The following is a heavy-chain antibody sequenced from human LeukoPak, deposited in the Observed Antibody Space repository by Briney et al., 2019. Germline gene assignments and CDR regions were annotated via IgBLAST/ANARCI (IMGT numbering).Heavy chain of an antibody. D-gene: IGHD2-2*02. CDR3: ARDPSPYCSSTSCHTIHFDY. Sequence: GGSLRLSCAASGFALTSAAMDWVRQAPGKGLEWVSYISSSSTIYYADSVKGRFTISRDNAKNSLYLQMNSLRAEDTAVYYCARDPSPYCSSTSCHTIHFDYWGQGTLVTVSS. J-gene: IGHJ4*02. CDR1: GFALTSAA. V-gene: IGHV3-48*04. CDR2: ISSSSTI.